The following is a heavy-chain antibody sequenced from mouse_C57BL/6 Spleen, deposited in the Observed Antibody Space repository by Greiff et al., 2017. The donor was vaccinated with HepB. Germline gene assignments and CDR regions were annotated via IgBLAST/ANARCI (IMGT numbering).Heavy chain of an antibody. D-gene: IGHD1-1*01. V-gene: IGHV2-6-1*01. Sequence: QVQLQQSGPGLVAPSQSLSITCTVSGFSLTSYGVHWVRQPPGKGLEWLVVIWSDGSTTYNSALKSRLSISKDNSKSQVFLKMNSLQTDDTAMYYCARQELLRRYYAMDYWGQGTSVTVSS. J-gene: IGHJ4*01. CDR1: GFSLTSYG. CDR3: ARQELLRRYYAMDY. CDR2: IWSDGST.